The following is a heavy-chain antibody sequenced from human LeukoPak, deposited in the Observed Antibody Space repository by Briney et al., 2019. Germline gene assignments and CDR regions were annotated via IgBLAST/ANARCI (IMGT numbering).Heavy chain of an antibody. Sequence: ASVKVSCKASGYTFIGYYMHWVRQAPGQGLEWMGWINPDSGGTNYAQKFQGRVTLTRDTSISTAYLELSRLTSDDTAVYYCARAKDEYYYDSTGYKYWGQGTLVTVSS. V-gene: IGHV1-2*02. J-gene: IGHJ4*02. D-gene: IGHD3-22*01. CDR2: INPDSGGT. CDR1: GYTFIGYY. CDR3: ARAKDEYYYDSTGYKY.